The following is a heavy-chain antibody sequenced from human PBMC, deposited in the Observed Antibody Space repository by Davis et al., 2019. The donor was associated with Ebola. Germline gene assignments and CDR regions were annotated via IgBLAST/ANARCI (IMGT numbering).Heavy chain of an antibody. CDR3: ARGGLSMMVVPRDYYYGMDV. CDR1: GYTFTSYG. D-gene: IGHD2-21*01. J-gene: IGHJ6*02. V-gene: IGHV1-2*06. CDR2: INPNSCGT. Sequence: ASVKVSCKASGYTFTSYGISWVRQAPGQGLDWMGRINPNSCGTNYAQKFQGRVTMTRDTSISTAYMELSRLTSDDTAVYFCARGGLSMMVVPRDYYYGMDVWGQGTTVTVSS.